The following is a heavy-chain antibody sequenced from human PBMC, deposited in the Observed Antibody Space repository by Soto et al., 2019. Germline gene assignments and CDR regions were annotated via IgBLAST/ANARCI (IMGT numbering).Heavy chain of an antibody. CDR3: TLYGSGSYPYFDY. CDR2: IYYSGST. CDR1: GGSISSSSYY. J-gene: IGHJ4*02. V-gene: IGHV4-39*01. D-gene: IGHD3-10*01. Sequence: SETLSLTCTVSGGSISSSSYYWGWIRQPPGKGLEWIGGIYYSGSTYYNPSLKSRVTISVDTSKNQFSLKLSSVTAADTAVYYCTLYGSGSYPYFDYWGQGTLVTVSS.